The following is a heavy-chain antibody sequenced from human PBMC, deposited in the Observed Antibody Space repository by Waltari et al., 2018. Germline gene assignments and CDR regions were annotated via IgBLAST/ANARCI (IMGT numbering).Heavy chain of an antibody. V-gene: IGHV3-30-3*01. CDR2: ISYDGSNK. CDR3: ARDNGWFRDLDY. CDR1: AFTFSSYA. D-gene: IGHD3-10*01. J-gene: IGHJ4*02. Sequence: QVQLVESGGGVVQPGRSLRLSCAAYAFTFSSYAMHWVRQAPGKGLEWVAVISYDGSNKYYADSVKGRFTISRDNSKNTLYLQMNSLRAEDTAVYYCARDNGWFRDLDYWGQGTLVTVSS.